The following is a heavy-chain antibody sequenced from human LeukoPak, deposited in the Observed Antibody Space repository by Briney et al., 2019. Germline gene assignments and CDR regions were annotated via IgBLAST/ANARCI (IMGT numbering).Heavy chain of an antibody. J-gene: IGHJ4*02. Sequence: ASVKVSCKASGYTFTSYGISWVRQAPGQGLEWMGWISAYNGNTNYAQKLQGRVTMTTDTSTSTAYMELRSLRSDDTAVYYCARDGASGYYDSSGYDRFDYWGQGTLVTVSS. CDR3: ARDGASGYYDSSGYDRFDY. CDR2: ISAYNGNT. D-gene: IGHD3-22*01. CDR1: GYTFTSYG. V-gene: IGHV1-18*01.